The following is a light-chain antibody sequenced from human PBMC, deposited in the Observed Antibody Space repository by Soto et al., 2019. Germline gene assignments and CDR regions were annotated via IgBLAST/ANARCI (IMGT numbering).Light chain of an antibody. CDR2: GAS. CDR3: QQYNNWIT. Sequence: EIVFTQSPGTLSLSPGERATLSCRASQSVSNNYLAWYQQKPGQAPRLLIYGASNRATGIPDRFSGSGSGTEFTLTISSLQSEDFAVYYCQQYNNWITFGQGTRLEIK. J-gene: IGKJ5*01. V-gene: IGKV3D-15*01. CDR1: QSVSNN.